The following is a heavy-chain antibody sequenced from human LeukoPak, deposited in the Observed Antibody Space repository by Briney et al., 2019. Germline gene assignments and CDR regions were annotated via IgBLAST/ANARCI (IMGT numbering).Heavy chain of an antibody. CDR3: AKDRRLSYVNWFDP. J-gene: IGHJ5*02. Sequence: GGSLRLSCAASGFTFSDYYMSWIRQAPGKGLEWVSAISGSGGSTYYADSVKGRFTISRDNSKNTLYLQMNSLRAEDTAVYYCAKDRRLSYVNWFDPWGQGTLVTVSS. CDR2: ISGSGGST. D-gene: IGHD5-18*01. V-gene: IGHV3-23*01. CDR1: GFTFSDYY.